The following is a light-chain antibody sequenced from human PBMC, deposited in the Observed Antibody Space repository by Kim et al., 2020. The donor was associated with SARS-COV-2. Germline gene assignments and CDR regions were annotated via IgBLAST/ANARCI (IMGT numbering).Light chain of an antibody. Sequence: ASVGDRVTITVRTSRNIDTWVAWYQQKPGEAPKLLIYKASNLKSGVPSKFSGSGSGTEFTLTTSSLQPDDFATYYCQQYKSFPWTFGQGTKVDIK. CDR3: QQYKSFPWT. CDR2: KAS. J-gene: IGKJ1*01. V-gene: IGKV1-5*03. CDR1: RNIDTW.